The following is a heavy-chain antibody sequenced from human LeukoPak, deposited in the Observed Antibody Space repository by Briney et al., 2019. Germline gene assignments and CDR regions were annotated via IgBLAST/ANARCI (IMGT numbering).Heavy chain of an antibody. CDR3: ARIMRVDYGTYYFDY. J-gene: IGHJ4*02. CDR2: IASDGSHT. V-gene: IGHV3-30-3*01. Sequence: PGGSLRLSCAASGFTFSTYFMHWVRQAPGKGLEWVADIASDGSHTFYVESVKGRFTISRDNSKNTLYLQMNSLRAEDTAVYFCARIMRVDYGTYYFDYWGQGTLVTVSS. D-gene: IGHD4/OR15-4a*01. CDR1: GFTFSTYF.